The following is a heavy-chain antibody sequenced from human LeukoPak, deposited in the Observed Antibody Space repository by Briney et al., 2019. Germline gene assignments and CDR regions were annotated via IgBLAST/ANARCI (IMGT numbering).Heavy chain of an antibody. V-gene: IGHV1-46*01. Sequence: ASVKVSCKASGYTFTSYYMHWVRQAPGQGLEWMGIINPSGGSTSYAQKFQGRVTMTRDTSTSTVYMELSSLRSEDTAVYYCARGLLWFRESQDGDDAFDIWGQGTMVTVSS. CDR3: ARGLLWFRESQDGDDAFDI. CDR2: INPSGGST. D-gene: IGHD3-10*01. J-gene: IGHJ3*02. CDR1: GYTFTSYY.